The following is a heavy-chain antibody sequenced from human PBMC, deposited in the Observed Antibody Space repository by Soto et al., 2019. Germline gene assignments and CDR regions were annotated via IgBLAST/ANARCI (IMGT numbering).Heavy chain of an antibody. CDR2: IYSGGST. CDR3: ARVYDSSSSFYYYYYMDV. Sequence: GGSLRLSCAASGVTVSSNYMSWVRQAPGKGLEWVSVIYSGGSTYYADSVKGRFTISRHNSKNTLYLQMNSLRAEDTAVYYCARVYDSSSSFYYYYYMDVWGKGTTVTVSS. CDR1: GVTVSSNY. D-gene: IGHD6-6*01. J-gene: IGHJ6*03. V-gene: IGHV3-53*04.